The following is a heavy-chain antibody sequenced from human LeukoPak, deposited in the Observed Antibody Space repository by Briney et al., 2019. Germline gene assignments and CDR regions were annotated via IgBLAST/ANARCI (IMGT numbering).Heavy chain of an antibody. D-gene: IGHD6-13*01. V-gene: IGHV3-23*01. CDR2: ISASGSST. J-gene: IGHJ4*02. CDR3: ARLRVDSSEKGF. CDR1: GFTFSSYA. Sequence: PGGSLRLSCAASGFTFSSYAMSWVRQAPGKGLDWVSAISASGSSTSYADSVKGRFTISRDNAKNSLYLQMNSLRADDTAVYYCARLRVDSSEKGFGGQGTLVTVSS.